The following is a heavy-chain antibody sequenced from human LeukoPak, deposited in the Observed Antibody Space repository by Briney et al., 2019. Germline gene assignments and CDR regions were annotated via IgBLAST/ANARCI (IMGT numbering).Heavy chain of an antibody. CDR1: DGSLSDYH. V-gene: IGHV4-34*01. Sequence: PSETLSLTCGVYDGSLSDYHWSWIRQPPGKGLEWIGEINHSGSTNYNPSLKSRVIILLDTSKNQFSLNLSSVTAADTAVYYCARRPRGIIIKSWFDSWGQGTLVTVS. CDR2: INHSGST. CDR3: ARRPRGIIIKSWFDS. J-gene: IGHJ5*01. D-gene: IGHD3-10*01.